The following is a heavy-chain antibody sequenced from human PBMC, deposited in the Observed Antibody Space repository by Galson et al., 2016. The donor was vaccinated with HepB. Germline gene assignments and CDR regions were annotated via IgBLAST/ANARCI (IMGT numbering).Heavy chain of an antibody. V-gene: IGHV5-51*01. D-gene: IGHD4-17*01. CDR3: ARRGRGTTVTSDF. CDR2: IFPGDSDT. CDR1: GYSFTRYW. J-gene: IGHJ4*02. Sequence: QSGAEVTQPGESLKISCKGSGYSFTRYWIGWVRQMPGRGLEWMGIIFPGDSDTRYSPSFQGQVTISADKSISTAYLQWSSLKASDTAMYYCARRGRGTTVTSDFWGQGTLVTVSS.